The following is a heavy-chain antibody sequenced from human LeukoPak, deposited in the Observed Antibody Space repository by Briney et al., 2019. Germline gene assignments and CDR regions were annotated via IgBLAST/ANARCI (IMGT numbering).Heavy chain of an antibody. CDR3: ARLSYWVLEI. D-gene: IGHD2-21*01. CDR1: GFTFSNYW. J-gene: IGHJ3*02. Sequence: PGGSLRLSCAASGFTFSNYWMSWVRQAPGKGLEWVANIKFDGNDKFYVDSVKGRFTISRDNAKNLLYLQMSSLRAEDTAVYFCARLSYWVLEIWGQGTMVTVSS. CDR2: IKFDGNDK. V-gene: IGHV3-7*01.